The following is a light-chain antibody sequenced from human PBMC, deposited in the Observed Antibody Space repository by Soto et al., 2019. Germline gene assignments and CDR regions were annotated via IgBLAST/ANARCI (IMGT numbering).Light chain of an antibody. V-gene: IGKV1-5*01. CDR1: QSISSW. CDR3: QQYESYSPWT. CDR2: DAS. Sequence: IQMPQSPSALSASVGDRAPITCRASQSISSWLAWYQQKPGKAPKLLIYDASTLQSGVPSRYSGSGSGTEFTLTISNLQPDDLATYYCQQYESYSPWTFGQGTKVDIK. J-gene: IGKJ1*01.